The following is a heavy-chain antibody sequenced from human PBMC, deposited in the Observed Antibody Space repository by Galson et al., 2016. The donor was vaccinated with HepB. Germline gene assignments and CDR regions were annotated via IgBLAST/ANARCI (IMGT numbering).Heavy chain of an antibody. V-gene: IGHV1-69*05. D-gene: IGHD1-26*01. CDR1: GGTFSSYA. CDR3: ATAIVGVTTSFDY. CDR2: IIPVFVTA. Sequence: SVKVSCKASGGTFSSYAISWVRQAPGQGLEWMGGIIPVFVTANYAQKFQGRVTITRDTSASTAYMELSSLRSEDTAVYYCATAIVGVTTSFDYWGQGTLVTVSS. J-gene: IGHJ4*02.